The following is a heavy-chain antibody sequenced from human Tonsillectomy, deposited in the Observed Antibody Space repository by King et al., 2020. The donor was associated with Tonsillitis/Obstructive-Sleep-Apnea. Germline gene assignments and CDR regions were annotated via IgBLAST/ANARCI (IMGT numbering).Heavy chain of an antibody. CDR3: AKGSHDFDY. Sequence: VQLVESGGGLVQPGGSLRLSCAASGFTFSSYAMSWVRQAPGKGLEWVSGFSARGDTTYYADSVKGRFTISRDNSKNTLYLQMNSLRAEDTAVYYCAKGSHDFDYWGQGTLVTVSS. V-gene: IGHV3-23*04. CDR1: GFTFSSYA. CDR2: FSARGDTT. J-gene: IGHJ4*02.